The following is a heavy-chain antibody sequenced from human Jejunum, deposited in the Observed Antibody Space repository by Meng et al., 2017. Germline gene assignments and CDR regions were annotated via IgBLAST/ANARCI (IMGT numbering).Heavy chain of an antibody. D-gene: IGHD3-10*01. CDR1: GFSLTPIGVG. V-gene: IGHV2-5*02. J-gene: IGHJ5*02. Sequence: SGPTLAKPTQTLTLACTFPGFSLTPIGVGVGWFRQPPGKARERLPIVYGDDRKLHSPSLNSRPNITKDTSKNQVVLTITNMDLADTPPYYCAHSRPPGTDWFIPWGPGTLVTVSS. CDR3: AHSRPPGTDWFIP. CDR2: VYGDDRK.